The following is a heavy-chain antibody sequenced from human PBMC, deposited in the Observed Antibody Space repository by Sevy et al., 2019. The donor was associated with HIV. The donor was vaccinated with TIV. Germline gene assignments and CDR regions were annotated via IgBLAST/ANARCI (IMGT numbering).Heavy chain of an antibody. CDR3: ARAEVATGGYDY. CDR2: TYYRSKWYT. J-gene: IGHJ4*02. V-gene: IGHV6-1*01. D-gene: IGHD5-12*01. Sequence: SQTLSLTCAISGDSVASSSAAWNWIRQSPSRGLEWLGRTYYRSKWYTDYALSVKSRIIINPDTSKNQFSLQLNSVTPEDTAVYCCARAEVATGGYDYWGQGTLVTVSS. CDR1: GDSVASSSAA.